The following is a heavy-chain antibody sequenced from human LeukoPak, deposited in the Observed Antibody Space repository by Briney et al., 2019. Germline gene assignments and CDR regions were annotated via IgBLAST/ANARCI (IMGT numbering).Heavy chain of an antibody. Sequence: ASVKLSCEASGYTFSGYYMHWVRQAPGQGLEWMGGINPNSGGTNYAQTLQGRVTMTRDTSISTAYIELRRPRSADTAVYYSARMILRVGPTFDYRGQGTLVTASS. D-gene: IGHD1-26*01. CDR1: GYTFSGYY. V-gene: IGHV1-2*02. J-gene: IGHJ4*02. CDR2: INPNSGGT. CDR3: ARMILRVGPTFDY.